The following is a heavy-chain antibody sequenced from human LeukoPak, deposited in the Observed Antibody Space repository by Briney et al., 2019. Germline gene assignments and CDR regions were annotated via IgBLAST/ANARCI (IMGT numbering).Heavy chain of an antibody. CDR3: VRLRRNSDTSGIYYYYEY. CDR2: VSVRSNNI. J-gene: IGHJ4*02. V-gene: IGHV3-21*01. D-gene: IGHD1-26*01. CDR1: GYTFSSYS. Sequence: GGSLRLSCAASGYTFSSYSINWVRHAPGKGLEWLSSVSVRSNNIYYADSVRDRFTISRDDARDSLYLQLKSLRAEDTDVYYCVRLRRNSDTSGIYYYYEYWGQGTLVTVSS.